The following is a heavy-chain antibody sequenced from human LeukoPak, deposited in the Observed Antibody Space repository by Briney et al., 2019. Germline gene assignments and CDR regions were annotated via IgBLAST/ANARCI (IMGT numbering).Heavy chain of an antibody. D-gene: IGHD6-19*01. V-gene: IGHV3-21*01. J-gene: IGHJ6*02. CDR2: ISSSSSYI. CDR3: ARTIKGAVAPPLGMDF. Sequence: GGSLSRSCAASGFTFSSYSMNWVRQAPGKGLEWVSSISSSSSYIYYADSVKGRFTISRDNAKNSLYLQMNSLRAEDTAVYYCARTIKGAVAPPLGMDFWGQGTTVTVSS. CDR1: GFTFSSYS.